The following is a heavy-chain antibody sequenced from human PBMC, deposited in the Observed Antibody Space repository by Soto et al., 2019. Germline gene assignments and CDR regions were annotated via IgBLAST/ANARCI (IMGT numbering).Heavy chain of an antibody. D-gene: IGHD3-22*01. J-gene: IGHJ4*02. CDR1: GFTFSSYA. V-gene: IGHV3-23*01. CDR3: AKDFLTYYYDSRLLGY. CDR2: ISGSGGST. Sequence: HPGGSLRLSCAASGFTFSSYAMSWVRQAPGKGLEWVSAISGSGGSTYYADSVKGRFTISRDNSKNTLYLQMNSLRAEDTAVYYCAKDFLTYYYDSRLLGYWGQGTLVTVSS.